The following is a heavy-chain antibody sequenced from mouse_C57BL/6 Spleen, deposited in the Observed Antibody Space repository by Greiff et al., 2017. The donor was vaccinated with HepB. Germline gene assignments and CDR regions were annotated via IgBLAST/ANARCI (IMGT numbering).Heavy chain of an antibody. V-gene: IGHV1-59*01. CDR2: IDPSDSYT. CDR3: AKEGNITTGAY. D-gene: IGHD1-1*01. CDR1: GYTFTSYW. Sequence: QVQLQQPGAELVRPGPSVKLSCKASGYTFTSYWMHWVKQRPGQGLEWIGVIDPSDSYTNYNQKFKGKATLTVDTSSSTAYMQLSSLTSEDSAVYYCAKEGNITTGAYWGQGTLVTVSA. J-gene: IGHJ3*01.